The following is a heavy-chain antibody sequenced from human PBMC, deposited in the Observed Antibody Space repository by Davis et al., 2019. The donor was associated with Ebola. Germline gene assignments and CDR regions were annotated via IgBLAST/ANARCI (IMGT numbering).Heavy chain of an antibody. D-gene: IGHD1-26*01. CDR3: ARGHTYGRWDDWFDP. Sequence: ASVKVSCKASEYTFIGYYIHWVRQAPGQGLEWMGRINPNSGGTNYAQKFQDRVTLTIDTSINTAYMELDRLRSDDTAVYYCARGHTYGRWDDWFDPWGQGTLVTVSS. V-gene: IGHV1-2*06. J-gene: IGHJ5*02. CDR1: EYTFIGYY. CDR2: INPNSGGT.